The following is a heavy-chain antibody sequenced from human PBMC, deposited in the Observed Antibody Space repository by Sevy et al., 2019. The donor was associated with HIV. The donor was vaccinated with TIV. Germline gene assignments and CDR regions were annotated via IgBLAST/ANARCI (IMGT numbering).Heavy chain of an antibody. D-gene: IGHD6-13*01. CDR2: VNSDGGDT. CDR3: VAANSWEDY. V-gene: IGHV3-74*01. J-gene: IGHJ4*02. Sequence: GGSLRLSCEGSGYIFSNYWMHWVRQAPGKGREWVSRVNSDGGDTAYADSVKGRFTISRDNAENTMSLQMNSLRAEDTGLYYCVAANSWEDYWGQGTQVTVSS. CDR1: GYIFSNYW.